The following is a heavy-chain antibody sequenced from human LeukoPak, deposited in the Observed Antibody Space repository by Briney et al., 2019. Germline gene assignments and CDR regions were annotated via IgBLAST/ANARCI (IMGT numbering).Heavy chain of an antibody. D-gene: IGHD6-19*01. Sequence: GESLRLSCAAPGFTFSSFAMSWVRQAPGRGLEWVSSISGSGASTYYADSVKGRFTISRDNSRNTLYLQMSSLRAEDTAVYYCAKSHSVAVAGTYSTYYFDSWGQGTLVTVSS. CDR2: ISGSGAST. V-gene: IGHV3-23*01. CDR1: GFTFSSFA. CDR3: AKSHSVAVAGTYSTYYFDS. J-gene: IGHJ4*02.